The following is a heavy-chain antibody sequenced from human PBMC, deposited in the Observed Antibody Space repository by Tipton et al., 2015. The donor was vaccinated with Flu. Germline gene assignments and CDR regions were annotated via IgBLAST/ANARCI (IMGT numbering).Heavy chain of an antibody. CDR1: GASIYSSSYY. CDR2: IFYSGST. Sequence: TLSLTCTVSGASIYSSSYYWGWIRQRPGKGLEWIGSIFYSGSTYYNPALKSRVSISLHTSENQFSLNLSSVTAAGTAVYYRARDLLPRDGFDLWGQGTMVTFS. V-gene: IGHV4-39*07. CDR3: ARDLLPRDGFDL. J-gene: IGHJ3*01. D-gene: IGHD2-15*01.